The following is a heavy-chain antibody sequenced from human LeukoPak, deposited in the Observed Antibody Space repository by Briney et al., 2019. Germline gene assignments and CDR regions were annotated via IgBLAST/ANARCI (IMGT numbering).Heavy chain of an antibody. CDR3: AREAGYSGYDGLDY. Sequence: ASVKVSCKASGYTFTGYYMHWVRQAPGQGLEWMGWINPNSGGTNYAQKFQGRVTMTRDTSISTAYRELSRLRSDDTAVYYCAREAGYSGYDGLDYWGQGTLVTVSS. V-gene: IGHV1-2*02. J-gene: IGHJ4*02. D-gene: IGHD5-12*01. CDR1: GYTFTGYY. CDR2: INPNSGGT.